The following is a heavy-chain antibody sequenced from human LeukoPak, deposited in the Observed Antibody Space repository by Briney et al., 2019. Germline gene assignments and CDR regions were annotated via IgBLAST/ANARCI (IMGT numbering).Heavy chain of an antibody. CDR3: ARLVFDGYNWDGMVDY. J-gene: IGHJ4*02. Sequence: SETLSLTCTVSGGSISSSSYYWGWIRQPPGKGLEWIGSIYYSGSTYYNPSLKSRVTISVDTSKNQFSLKLSSVTAADTAVYYCARLVFDGYNWDGMVDYWGQGTLVTVSP. D-gene: IGHD5-24*01. CDR2: IYYSGST. V-gene: IGHV4-39*07. CDR1: GGSISSSSYY.